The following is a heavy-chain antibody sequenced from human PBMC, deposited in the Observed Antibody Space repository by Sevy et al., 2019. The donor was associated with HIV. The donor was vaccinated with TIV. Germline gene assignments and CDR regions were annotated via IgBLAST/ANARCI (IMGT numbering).Heavy chain of an antibody. V-gene: IGHV3-33*01. Sequence: VGSLRLSCAASGFSFSNYGMHWVRQAPGKGLEWVAVIRFDGSQIKYADSVKGRFVISRDNLRDTLYLQMNNLTVEDTAVYYCSRPAVAHGMDVWGQGTTVTVSS. CDR3: SRPAVAHGMDV. CDR2: IRFDGSQI. D-gene: IGHD5-12*01. CDR1: GFSFSNYG. J-gene: IGHJ6*02.